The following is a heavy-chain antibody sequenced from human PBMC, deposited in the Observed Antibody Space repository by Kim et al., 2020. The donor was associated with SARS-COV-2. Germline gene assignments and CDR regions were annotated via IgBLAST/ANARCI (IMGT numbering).Heavy chain of an antibody. D-gene: IGHD6-13*01. CDR3: ARHYRVPPQQLGAFDY. J-gene: IGHJ4*02. Sequence: SETLSLTCTVSGGSISSSSYYWGWIRQPPGKGLEWIGSIYYSGSTYYNPSLKSRVTISVDTSKNQFSLKLSSVTAADTAVYYCARHYRVPPQQLGAFDYWGQGTLVTVSS. CDR1: GGSISSSSYY. V-gene: IGHV4-39*01. CDR2: IYYSGST.